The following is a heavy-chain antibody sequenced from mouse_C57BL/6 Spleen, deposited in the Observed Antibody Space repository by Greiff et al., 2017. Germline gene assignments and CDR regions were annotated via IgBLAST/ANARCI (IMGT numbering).Heavy chain of an antibody. Sequence: EVQVVESGGGLVKPGGSLKLSCAASGFTFSDYGMHWVRQAPEKGLEWVAYISSGSSTIYYADTVKGRFTISRDNAKNTLFLLMTSLRSEDTAMYYCESAPYGCDEYYYALDYWGQGTSVTVSS. CDR1: GFTFSDYG. J-gene: IGHJ4*01. D-gene: IGHD2-2*01. CDR2: ISSGSSTI. CDR3: ESAPYGCDEYYYALDY. V-gene: IGHV5-17*01.